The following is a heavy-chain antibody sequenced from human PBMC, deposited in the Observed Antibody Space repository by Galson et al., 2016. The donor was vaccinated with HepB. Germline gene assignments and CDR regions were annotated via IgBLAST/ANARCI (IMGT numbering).Heavy chain of an antibody. D-gene: IGHD3-16*01. J-gene: IGHJ4*02. Sequence: SVKVSCKASGGTFNNHLITWVRQAPGQGLDWVGRIIPLLGTVNSAQKFQGRVTITADTSTNTAYMELNSLRSEDTAVYYCATRGITVDSASWGQGTLLIVSS. V-gene: IGHV1-69*08. CDR3: ATRGITVDSAS. CDR1: GGTFNNHL. CDR2: IIPLLGTV.